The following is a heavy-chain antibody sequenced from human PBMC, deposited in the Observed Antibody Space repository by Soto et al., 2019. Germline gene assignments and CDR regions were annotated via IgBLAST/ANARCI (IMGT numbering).Heavy chain of an antibody. V-gene: IGHV4-34*01. D-gene: IGHD2-15*01. CDR3: TSCIGGYYSGFDY. J-gene: IGHJ4*02. Sequence: QVQLHQWGAGLLKPSETLSLTCAVYGGSFSAYFWTWIRQPPGQGLEWLGEINHSGSTNFNPSLKSRLTISMDTSKNQFSLQLNSVTAADKAVYYCTSCIGGYYSGFDYWGQGTLVTVSS. CDR2: INHSGST. CDR1: GGSFSAYF.